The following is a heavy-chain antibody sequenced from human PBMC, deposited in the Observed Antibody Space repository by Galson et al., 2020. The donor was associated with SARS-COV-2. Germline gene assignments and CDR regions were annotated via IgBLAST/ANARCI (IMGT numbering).Heavy chain of an antibody. CDR1: GFTFDDYA. Sequence: GGSLRLSCAASGFTFDDYAIHWVRQAPGKGLEWVSGISWNSGNIGYADSVKGRFTISRDNAKNSLYLQMNNLRVEDTALYYCAKDRRGYGYGHPNFDNWGQGTLVTVTS. D-gene: IGHD5-18*01. CDR2: ISWNSGNI. CDR3: AKDRRGYGYGHPNFDN. V-gene: IGHV3-9*01. J-gene: IGHJ4*02.